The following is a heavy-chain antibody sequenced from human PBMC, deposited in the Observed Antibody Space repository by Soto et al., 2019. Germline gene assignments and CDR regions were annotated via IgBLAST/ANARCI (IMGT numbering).Heavy chain of an antibody. CDR3: ARRVLTGPVTSYYMDV. V-gene: IGHV3-11*01. Sequence: GGSLRLSCAASGFTFSDYYMSWIRQAPGKGLEWVSYISSSGSTIYYADSVKGRFTISRDNAKNSLYLQMNSLRAEDTAVYYCARRVLTGPVTSYYMDVWGKGTTVTVSS. CDR1: GFTFSDYY. D-gene: IGHD3-9*01. CDR2: ISSSGSTI. J-gene: IGHJ6*03.